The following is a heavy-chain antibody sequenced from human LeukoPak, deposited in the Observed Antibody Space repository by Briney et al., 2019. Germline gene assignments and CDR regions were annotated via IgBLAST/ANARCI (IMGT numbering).Heavy chain of an antibody. V-gene: IGHV3-48*03. Sequence: PGGSPRLSWAASGFTFSSYEMNWVRQAQGKGREGVSYISSSGSTIYYADSVKGRFTISRDNAKKSLYLQMNSLRAEDTAVYYCAGQCTGTNCYHYWGQGTLVTVSS. CDR2: ISSSGSTI. J-gene: IGHJ4*02. CDR1: GFTFSSYE. CDR3: AGQCTGTNCYHY. D-gene: IGHD2-15*01.